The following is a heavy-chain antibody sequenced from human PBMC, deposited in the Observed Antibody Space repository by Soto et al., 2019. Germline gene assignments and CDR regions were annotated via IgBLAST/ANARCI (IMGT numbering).Heavy chain of an antibody. CDR1: GFIVSSNY. CDR2: LYSGGAT. D-gene: IGHD3-10*01. Sequence: EVRLVESGGGLVQPGGSLRLSCAASGFIVSSNYMTWVRQAPGKGLEWVSLLYSGGATHYAASVKGRFTISSHSSQNTLFRQMNSPGTEDTATYYCVRGRYGSEIHWGQGTKVTVSS. V-gene: IGHV3-53*04. CDR3: VRGRYGSEIH. J-gene: IGHJ4*02.